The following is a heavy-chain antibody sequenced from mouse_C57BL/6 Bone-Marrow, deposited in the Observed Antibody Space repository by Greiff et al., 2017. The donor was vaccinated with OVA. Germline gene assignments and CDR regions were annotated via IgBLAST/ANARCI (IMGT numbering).Heavy chain of an antibody. V-gene: IGHV1-26*01. CDR2: INPNNGGT. D-gene: IGHD2-4*01. CDR1: GYTFTDYY. J-gene: IGHJ4*01. Sequence: VQLQQSGPELVKPGASVKISCKASGYTFTDYYMNWVKQSHGKSLEWIGDINPNNGGTSYNQKFKGKATLTVDKSSSTAYMELRSLTSEDSAVYYCAREGYDYDDYYAMDYWGQGTSVTVSS. CDR3: AREGYDYDDYYAMDY.